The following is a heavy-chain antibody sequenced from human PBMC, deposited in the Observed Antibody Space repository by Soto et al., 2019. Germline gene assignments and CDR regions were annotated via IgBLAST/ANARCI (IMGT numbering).Heavy chain of an antibody. CDR3: ARPTLSSGWYGTG. V-gene: IGHV3-30-3*01. CDR1: GFTFSSYA. Sequence: QVQLVESGGGVVQPGRSLRLSCAASGFTFSSYAMHWVRQAPGKGLEWVAVISYDGSNKYYADSVKGRFTISRDNSKNTLYLQMNSLRAEDTAVYYCARPTLSSGWYGTGWGQGTLVTVSS. D-gene: IGHD6-19*01. J-gene: IGHJ4*02. CDR2: ISYDGSNK.